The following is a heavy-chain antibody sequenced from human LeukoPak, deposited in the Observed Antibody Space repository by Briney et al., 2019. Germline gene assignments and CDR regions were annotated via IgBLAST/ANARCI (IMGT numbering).Heavy chain of an antibody. J-gene: IGHJ3*02. CDR3: ALGLGYGPDAFDI. CDR1: GFTFSNYW. Sequence: GGSLRLSCAASGFTFSNYWMSWVRQAPGKGLEWVANIKQDGSEKFYVDSVKGRFTISRDNAENSVFLQMSSLRADDTAVYYCALGLGYGPDAFDIWGQGTMVTVSS. CDR2: IKQDGSEK. V-gene: IGHV3-7*01. D-gene: IGHD4-17*01.